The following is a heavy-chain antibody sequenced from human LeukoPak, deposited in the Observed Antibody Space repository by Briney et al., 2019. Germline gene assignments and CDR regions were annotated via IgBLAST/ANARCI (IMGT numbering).Heavy chain of an antibody. J-gene: IGHJ3*02. V-gene: IGHV1-2*02. D-gene: IGHD1-26*01. CDR2: INPNSGGT. Sequence: ASVKVSCKASGYTFTGYYMHWVRQAPGQGLEWMGWINPNSGGTNYAQKFQGRVTMTRDTSISTAYMELSRLRSDDTAVYYCARALVGATPFSAANDAFDIWGQGTMVTVSS. CDR3: ARALVGATPFSAANDAFDI. CDR1: GYTFTGYY.